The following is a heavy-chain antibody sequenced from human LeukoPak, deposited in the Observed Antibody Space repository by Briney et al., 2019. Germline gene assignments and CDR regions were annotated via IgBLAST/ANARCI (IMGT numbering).Heavy chain of an antibody. D-gene: IGHD3-3*01. CDR2: ISYDGSNK. Sequence: GGSLRLSCAASGFTFSSYAMHWVRQAPGKGLEWVAVISYDGSNKYYADSVKGRFTISRDNSKNTLYLQMNSPRAEDTAVYYCARDGNDFWSGYLYYYYGMGVWGQGTTVTVSS. V-gene: IGHV3-30-3*01. J-gene: IGHJ6*02. CDR1: GFTFSSYA. CDR3: ARDGNDFWSGYLYYYYGMGV.